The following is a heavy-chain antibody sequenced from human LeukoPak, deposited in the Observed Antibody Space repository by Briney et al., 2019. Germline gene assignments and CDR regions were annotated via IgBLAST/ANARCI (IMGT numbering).Heavy chain of an antibody. D-gene: IGHD3-10*01. CDR2: INPNSGGT. J-gene: IGHJ4*02. Sequence: ASVKVSCKASGYTFTGYYMHWVRQAPGQGLEWMGWINPNSGGTSYAQKFQGRVTMTRDTSISTAYMELSRLRSDDTAVYYCARGGRGLGGYFDYWGQGTLVTVSS. CDR3: ARGGRGLGGYFDY. V-gene: IGHV1-2*02. CDR1: GYTFTGYY.